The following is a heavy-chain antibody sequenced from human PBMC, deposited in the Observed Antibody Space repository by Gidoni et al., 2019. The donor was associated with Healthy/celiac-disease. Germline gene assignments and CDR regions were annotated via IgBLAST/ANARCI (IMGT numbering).Heavy chain of an antibody. J-gene: IGHJ5*02. CDR3: ARYYYDSSGYYYPSWFDP. CDR1: GFSLSNARMG. D-gene: IGHD3-22*01. CDR2: IFSNDEK. V-gene: IGHV2-26*01. Sequence: QVTLKESGPVLVKPTETLTLTCTVSGFSLSNARMGVSWIRQPPGKALEWLAHIFSNDEKSYSTSLKSRLTISKDTSKSQVVLTMTNMDPVDTATYYCARYYYDSSGYYYPSWFDPWGQGTLVTVSS.